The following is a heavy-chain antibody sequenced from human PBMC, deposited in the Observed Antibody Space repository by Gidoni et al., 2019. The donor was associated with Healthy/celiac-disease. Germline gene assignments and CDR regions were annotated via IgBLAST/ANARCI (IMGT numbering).Heavy chain of an antibody. CDR3: ARDAPLEDRGCSGGSCYSGMDY. V-gene: IGHV3-21*01. CDR1: GFTFRSDS. D-gene: IGHD2-15*01. CDR2: ISSSSIYI. Sequence: EVQLVESGGGLVKPGGSRRLSCAASGFTFRSDSMNWVRQAPGKGLEWVSAISSSSIYIYYADSVKGRFTISRDNAKNSLYLQMNSLRAEDTAVYYCARDAPLEDRGCSGGSCYSGMDYWGQGTLVTVSS. J-gene: IGHJ4*02.